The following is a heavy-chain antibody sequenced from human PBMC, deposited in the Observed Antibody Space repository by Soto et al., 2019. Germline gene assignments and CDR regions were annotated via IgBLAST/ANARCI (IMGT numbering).Heavy chain of an antibody. V-gene: IGHV3-9*01. D-gene: IGHD6-19*01. J-gene: IGHJ4*02. CDR3: AKGRDISGPDY. CDR1: GFTFDDYV. CDR2: ISWKGGNR. Sequence: DVRLLESGGGWIQPGRSLRLSCAVSGFTFDDYVMHWVRQAPGKGLEWVSGISWKGGNRMYADSVKGRFIISRDNATNSVYMQINSLRPEDTALYYCAKGRDISGPDYWGQGTLVTVSS.